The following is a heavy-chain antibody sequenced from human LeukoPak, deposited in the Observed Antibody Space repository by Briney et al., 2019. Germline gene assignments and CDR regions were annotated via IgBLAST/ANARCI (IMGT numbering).Heavy chain of an antibody. CDR2: IYSGGST. J-gene: IGHJ6*02. CDR1: GFTVSSNY. D-gene: IGHD5-24*01. Sequence: GGSLRLSCAASGFTVSSNYMSWVRQAPGKGLEWVSVIYSGGSTYYADSVKGRFTISRDNSKNTLYLQMNSLRAEDTAVYYCAREMATIIDYYYYGMDVWGQGTTVTVSS. V-gene: IGHV3-66*01. CDR3: AREMATIIDYYYYGMDV.